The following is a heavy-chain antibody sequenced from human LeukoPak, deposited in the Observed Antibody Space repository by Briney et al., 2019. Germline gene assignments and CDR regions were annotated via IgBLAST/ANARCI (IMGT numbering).Heavy chain of an antibody. D-gene: IGHD3-10*01. J-gene: IGHJ5*02. CDR3: ARVYGSGSKEGNWFDP. Sequence: PSETLSLTCTVSGGSISSYYWSWIRQPPGKGLEWIGYIYYSGSTNYNPPLKSRVTISVDTSKNQFSLKLSSVTAADTAVYYCARVYGSGSKEGNWFDPWGQGTLVTVSS. CDR1: GGSISSYY. V-gene: IGHV4-59*01. CDR2: IYYSGST.